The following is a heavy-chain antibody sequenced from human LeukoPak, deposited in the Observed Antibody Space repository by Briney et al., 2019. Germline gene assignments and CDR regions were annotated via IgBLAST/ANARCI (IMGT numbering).Heavy chain of an antibody. Sequence: DPSETLSLTCTVSGGSISSHYWSWIRQPPGKGLEWIGYIYYSGSTNYNPSLKSRVTISVDTSKNQFSLKLSSVTAADTAVYYCARGVQIMRWLQTYYFDYWGQGTLVTVSS. CDR1: GGSISSHY. J-gene: IGHJ4*02. V-gene: IGHV4-59*08. CDR2: IYYSGST. CDR3: ARGVQIMRWLQTYYFDY. D-gene: IGHD5-24*01.